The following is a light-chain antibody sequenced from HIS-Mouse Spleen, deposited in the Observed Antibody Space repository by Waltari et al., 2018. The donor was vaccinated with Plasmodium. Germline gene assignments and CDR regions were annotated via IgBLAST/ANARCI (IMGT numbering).Light chain of an antibody. Sequence: DIVMTQSPLSLPVTPGEPASLSCRSSQSHLHSNGYNYLDWYLQKPGQSPQLLIYLGSNRASGVPDRFSGSGSGTDFTLKISRVEAEDVGVYYCMQALQTPRYTFGQGTKLEIK. CDR2: LGS. V-gene: IGKV2-28*01. CDR1: QSHLHSNGYNY. J-gene: IGKJ2*01. CDR3: MQALQTPRYT.